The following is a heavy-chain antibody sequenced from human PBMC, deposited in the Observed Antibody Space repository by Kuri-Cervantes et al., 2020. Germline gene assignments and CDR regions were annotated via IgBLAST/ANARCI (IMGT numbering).Heavy chain of an antibody. V-gene: IGHV1-3*01. D-gene: IGHD1-1*01. Sequence: ASVKVSCKASGYTFTSYDINWVRQAPGQRLEWMGWINAGNGNTKYSQKFQGRVTITRDTSASTAYMELSSLRSEDTAVYYCARGTTGTSKGINFDYWGQGTLVTVSS. J-gene: IGHJ4*02. CDR3: ARGTTGTSKGINFDY. CDR1: GYTFTSYD. CDR2: INAGNGNT.